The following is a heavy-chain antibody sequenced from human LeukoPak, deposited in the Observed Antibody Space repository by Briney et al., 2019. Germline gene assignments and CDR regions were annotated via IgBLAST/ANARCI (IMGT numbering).Heavy chain of an antibody. CDR3: ARDQSSSWYVAWFDP. CDR1: GFTFSSYW. D-gene: IGHD6-13*01. J-gene: IGHJ5*02. V-gene: IGHV3-74*01. Sequence: GGSLRLSCAASGFTFSSYWMHWVRQAPGKGLVWVSRINDDESHTTYADSVKGRFTISRDNAKNTLYLQMNSLRVEDTAVYYCARDQSSSWYVAWFDPWGQGTLVTVSS. CDR2: INDDESHT.